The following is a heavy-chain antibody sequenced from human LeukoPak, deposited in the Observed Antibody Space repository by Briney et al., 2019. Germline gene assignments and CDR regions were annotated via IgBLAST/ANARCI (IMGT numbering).Heavy chain of an antibody. J-gene: IGHJ3*01. CDR2: FSATDGSA. CDR1: GFTVSSYG. Sequence: GGSLRLSCAASGFTVSSYGMTWVRQAPGKGLEWVSAFSATDGSAQYAESVKGRFTVSRDNSKNSLYLQMNSLRDEDTAVYYCAKARIASAGTGAFDVWGQGTMVTVSS. D-gene: IGHD6-13*01. V-gene: IGHV3-23*01. CDR3: AKARIASAGTGAFDV.